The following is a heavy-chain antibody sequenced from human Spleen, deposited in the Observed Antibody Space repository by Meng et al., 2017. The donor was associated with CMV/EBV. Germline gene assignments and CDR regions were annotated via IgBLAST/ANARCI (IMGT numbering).Heavy chain of an antibody. J-gene: IGHJ4*02. D-gene: IGHD3-16*01. Sequence: GGSLRLSCAASGFTFIDYSMSWIRQALGKGLEWVSYISGSGATIYYADSVKGRFTISRDNAKNSVFLQMNSLRAEDTAVYYCARRGGGGLGAFRYYFDNWGQGTLVTVPQ. CDR2: ISGSGATI. CDR1: GFTFIDYS. CDR3: ARRGGGGLGAFRYYFDN. V-gene: IGHV3-11*01.